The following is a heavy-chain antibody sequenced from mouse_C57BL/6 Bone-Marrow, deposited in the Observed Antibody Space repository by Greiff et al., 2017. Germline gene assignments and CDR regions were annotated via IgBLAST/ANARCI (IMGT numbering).Heavy chain of an antibody. CDR1: GYTFTNYW. D-gene: IGHD3-1*01. CDR2: LYPGGGYT. J-gene: IGHJ2*01. V-gene: IGHV1-63*01. CDR3: ARTADPYSLFDY. Sequence: QVQLQQSGAELVRPGTSVKMSCKASGYTFTNYWIGWAKQRPGHGLEWIGDLYPGGGYTNYNEKFKGKATLTADKSSSTAYMQFSSLTSEDSAIYYCARTADPYSLFDYWGQGTTLTVSS.